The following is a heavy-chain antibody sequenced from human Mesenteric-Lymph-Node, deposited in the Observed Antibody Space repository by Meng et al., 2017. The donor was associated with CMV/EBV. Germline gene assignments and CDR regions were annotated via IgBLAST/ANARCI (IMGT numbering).Heavy chain of an antibody. CDR3: TRDREDIVVVPAAPPSFDI. CDR1: GFTFGDYA. J-gene: IGHJ3*02. D-gene: IGHD2-2*01. V-gene: IGHV3-49*04. Sequence: GGSLRLSCTASGFTFGDYAMSWVRQAPGKGLEWVGFIRSKAYGGTTEYAASVKGRFTISRDDSKSIVYLQMNSLKTEDTAVYYCTRDREDIVVVPAAPPSFDIWGQGTMVTVSS. CDR2: IRSKAYGGTT.